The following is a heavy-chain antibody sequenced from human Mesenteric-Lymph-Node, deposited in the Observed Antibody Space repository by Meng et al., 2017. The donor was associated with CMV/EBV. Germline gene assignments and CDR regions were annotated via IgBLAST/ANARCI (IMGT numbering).Heavy chain of an antibody. J-gene: IGHJ6*02. CDR1: GFTFSRHA. D-gene: IGHD3-22*01. CDR2: ISRDGSNK. Sequence: GESLKISCAVSGFTFSRHAMHWVRPAPGKGLEWVAGISRDGSNKNHADSVKGRFTISRDNSKNTLYLQMNSLRAEDTAVYYCAKDNGGMIAVVSSRYGMDVWGQGTTVTVSS. CDR3: AKDNGGMIAVVSSRYGMDV. V-gene: IGHV3-30*04.